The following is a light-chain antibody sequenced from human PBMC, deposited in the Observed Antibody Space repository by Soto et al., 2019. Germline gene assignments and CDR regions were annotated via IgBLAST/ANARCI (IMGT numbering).Light chain of an antibody. CDR3: MQGTHWSLT. Sequence: DIVVTQSPLSLPVTPGEPASISCRSSQSLLHSDGYNYLDWYLQKPGQSPQLLIFLGSNRASGVPDRFSGSGSGTDFTLKISRVEAEDVGVYYCMQGTHWSLTFGGGTKVDIK. V-gene: IGKV2-28*01. J-gene: IGKJ4*01. CDR2: LGS. CDR1: QSLLHSDGYNY.